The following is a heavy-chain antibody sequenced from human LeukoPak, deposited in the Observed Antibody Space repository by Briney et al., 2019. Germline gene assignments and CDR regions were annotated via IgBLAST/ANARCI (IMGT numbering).Heavy chain of an antibody. Sequence: GGSLRLSCAASGFTFSGSAMHWVRQASGKGLEWVGRIRSKANSYATAYAASVKGRFTISRDDSKNTAYLQMNSLKTEDTAVYYCTRPYDSSGYYRVYWGQGTLVTVSS. CDR1: GFTFSGSA. CDR3: TRPYDSSGYYRVY. D-gene: IGHD3-22*01. CDR2: IRSKANSYAT. J-gene: IGHJ4*02. V-gene: IGHV3-73*01.